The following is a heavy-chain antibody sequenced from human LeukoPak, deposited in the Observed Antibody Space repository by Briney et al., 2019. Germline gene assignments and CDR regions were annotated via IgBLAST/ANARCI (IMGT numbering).Heavy chain of an antibody. CDR2: INSDGSST. J-gene: IGHJ4*02. D-gene: IGHD6-19*01. CDR3: ARAPGLRIAVAGNFDY. CDR1: GFTFSSYW. Sequence: PGGSLRLSCAASGFTFSSYWMHWVRQAPGKGLVWVSRINSDGSSTSYADSVKGRFTISRDNAKNTLYLQMNSLRAEDTAVYYCARAPGLRIAVAGNFDYWGQGTLVTVSS. V-gene: IGHV3-74*01.